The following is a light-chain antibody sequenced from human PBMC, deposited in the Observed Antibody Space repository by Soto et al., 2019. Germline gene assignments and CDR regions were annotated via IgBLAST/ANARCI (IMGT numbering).Light chain of an antibody. J-gene: IGKJ1*01. CDR3: QQRSNWPRT. Sequence: EILLSQSLVTLSLPPEERATLSFRASQSVSSFLACYQQKHGQAPRLLIYDASNRATGIPARFSGSGSGTDFTLTISSREHEDFAVYYCQQRSNWPRTFGQGTKVDIK. CDR1: QSVSSF. V-gene: IGKV3-11*01. CDR2: DAS.